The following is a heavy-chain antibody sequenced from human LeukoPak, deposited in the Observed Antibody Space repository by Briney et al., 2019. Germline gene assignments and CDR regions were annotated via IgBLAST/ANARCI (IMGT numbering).Heavy chain of an antibody. J-gene: IGHJ3*02. Sequence: GASVKVSCKVSGYTLTELSMHWVRQAPGKGLEWMGGFDPEDGETIYAQKFQGRVTMTEDTSTDTAYMELSSLRSEDTAVYYCAREIRIAAAGTDAFDIWGQGTMVTVSS. CDR2: FDPEDGET. D-gene: IGHD6-13*01. V-gene: IGHV1-24*01. CDR1: GYTLTELS. CDR3: AREIRIAAAGTDAFDI.